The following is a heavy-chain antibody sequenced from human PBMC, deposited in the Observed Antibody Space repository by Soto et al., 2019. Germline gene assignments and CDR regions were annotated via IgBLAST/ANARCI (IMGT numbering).Heavy chain of an antibody. V-gene: IGHV4-30-2*01. D-gene: IGHD4-17*01. CDR2: IYHSGST. J-gene: IGHJ4*02. CDR1: GGSISSGGYS. Sequence: PSETLSLTCAVSGGSISSGGYSWSWIRQPPGKGLEWIGYIYHSGSTYYNPSLKSRGTIAVDRSKNQFSLKLSSVTAADTAVYYCARVTPYGGNSFDYWGQGTLVTSPQ. CDR3: ARVTPYGGNSFDY.